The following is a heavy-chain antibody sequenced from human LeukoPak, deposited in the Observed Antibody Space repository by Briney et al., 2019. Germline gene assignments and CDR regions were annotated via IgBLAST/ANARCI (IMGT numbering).Heavy chain of an antibody. D-gene: IGHD1-26*01. J-gene: IGHJ4*02. CDR1: GCTFSSFA. CDR3: AKMRGHPREAYYFDS. V-gene: IGHV3-23*01. Sequence: GGSLRLSCAASGCTFSSFAVGWVRQAPGKGLEWVSSIDNGGTTYYAGSVKGRFTTSRDNSKNTLYLQVNSLRAEDTAVYYCAKMRGHPREAYYFDSWGQGALVTVSS. CDR2: IDNGGTT.